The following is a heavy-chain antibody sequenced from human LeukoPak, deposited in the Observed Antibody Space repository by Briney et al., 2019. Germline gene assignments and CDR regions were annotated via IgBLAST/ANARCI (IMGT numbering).Heavy chain of an antibody. CDR2: ISGSGGST. CDR3: AVIPLRSGYYIDY. J-gene: IGHJ4*02. D-gene: IGHD3-22*01. Sequence: GGSLRLSCAASGFTFSSYAMSWVRQAPGKGLEWVSAISGSGGSTYYADSVKGRFTISRDNSKNTLCLQMNSLRAEDTTVYYCAVIPLRSGYYIDYWGQGTLVTVSS. V-gene: IGHV3-23*01. CDR1: GFTFSSYA.